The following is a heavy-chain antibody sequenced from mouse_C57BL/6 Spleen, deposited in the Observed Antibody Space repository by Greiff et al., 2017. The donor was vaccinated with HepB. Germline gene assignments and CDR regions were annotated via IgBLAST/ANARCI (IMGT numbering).Heavy chain of an antibody. CDR3: AREGHYYGSSYGYFDV. V-gene: IGHV5-16*01. D-gene: IGHD1-1*01. Sequence: EVQRVESEGGLVQPGSSMKLSCTASGFTFSDYYMAWVRQVPEKGLEWVANINYDGSSTYYLDSLKSRFIISRDNAKNILYLQMSSLKSEDTATYYCAREGHYYGSSYGYFDVWGTGTTVTVSS. J-gene: IGHJ1*03. CDR2: INYDGSST. CDR1: GFTFSDYY.